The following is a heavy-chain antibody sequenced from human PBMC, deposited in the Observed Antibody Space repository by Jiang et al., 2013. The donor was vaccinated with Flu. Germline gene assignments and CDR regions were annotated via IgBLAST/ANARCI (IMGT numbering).Heavy chain of an antibody. D-gene: IGHD6-19*01. CDR2: IYYSGST. Sequence: LLKPSETLSLTCTVSGGSISSYYWSWIRQPPGKGLEWIGYIYYSGSTNYNPSLKSRVTISVDTSKNQFSLKLSSVTAADTAVYYCARASSGSYYYYGMDVWGQGTTVTVSS. CDR3: ARASSGSYYYYGMDV. CDR1: GGSISSYY. J-gene: IGHJ6*02. V-gene: IGHV4-59*01.